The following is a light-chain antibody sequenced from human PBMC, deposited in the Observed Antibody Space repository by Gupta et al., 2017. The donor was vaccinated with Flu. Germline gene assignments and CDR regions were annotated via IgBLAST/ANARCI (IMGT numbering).Light chain of an antibody. CDR3: QQKDKSPGT. CDR1: QSVKSNY. V-gene: IGKV3-20*01. Sequence: EIVLTQSPDTVSLSPGERATLSCRASQSVKSNYLAWYQQKPGQAPRLLIYDASSRATGVPDRFSGSGSGTEFTLTISRREPEDFAVYCCQQKDKSPGTFGQGTKVEVK. J-gene: IGKJ1*01. CDR2: DAS.